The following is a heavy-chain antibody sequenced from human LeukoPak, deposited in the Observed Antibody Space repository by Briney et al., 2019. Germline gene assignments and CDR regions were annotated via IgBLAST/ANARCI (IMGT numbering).Heavy chain of an antibody. Sequence: GGSLRLSCAASGFTFSDYYMSWIRQAPGKGLEWVSYISSSGSTIYYADSVKGRFTISRDNAKNSLYPQMNSLRAEDTAVCYCARDRLYCSSTSCYWSAFDIWGQGTMVTVSS. J-gene: IGHJ3*02. CDR3: ARDRLYCSSTSCYWSAFDI. CDR1: GFTFSDYY. CDR2: ISSSGSTI. D-gene: IGHD2-2*01. V-gene: IGHV3-11*04.